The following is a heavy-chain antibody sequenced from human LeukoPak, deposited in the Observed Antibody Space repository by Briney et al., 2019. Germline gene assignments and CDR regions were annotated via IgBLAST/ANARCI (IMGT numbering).Heavy chain of an antibody. CDR2: ISDSDSTK. V-gene: IGHV3-48*03. Sequence: PGGSLRLSCAASGFTFSSYEMNWVRQAPGKGLEWASYISDSDSTKYYADSVKGRFTISRDNAKNSLYLQMNSLRAEDAAVYYCTRERMNAFDIWGQGTMVTVSS. CDR1: GFTFSSYE. D-gene: IGHD2-8*01. CDR3: TRERMNAFDI. J-gene: IGHJ3*02.